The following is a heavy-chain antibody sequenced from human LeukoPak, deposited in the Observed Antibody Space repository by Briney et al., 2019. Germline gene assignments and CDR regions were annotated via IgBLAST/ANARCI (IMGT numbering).Heavy chain of an antibody. J-gene: IGHJ3*02. CDR3: ARVYPSLNAFDI. CDR1: GYTFTGYY. V-gene: IGHV1-2*02. CDR2: INPNSGGT. Sequence: EASVKVSCKASGYTFTGYYMHWVRQAPGQGLEWMGWINPNSGGTNYAQKFQGRVTMTRDTSISTAYMELSRLRSDDTAVYYCARVYPSLNAFDIWGQGTMVTVSS.